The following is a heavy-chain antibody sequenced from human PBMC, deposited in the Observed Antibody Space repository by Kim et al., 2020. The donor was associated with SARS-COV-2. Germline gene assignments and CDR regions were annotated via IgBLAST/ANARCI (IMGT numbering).Heavy chain of an antibody. J-gene: IGHJ6*02. CDR1: GGTFSSYA. CDR2: IIPILGIA. D-gene: IGHD2-15*01. V-gene: IGHV1-69*04. CDR3: ARAQDCSGGSCYDREDYYYYYGMDV. Sequence: SVKVSCKASGGTFSSYAISWVRQAPGQGLEWMGRIIPILGIANYAQKFQGRVTITADKSTSTAYMELSSLRSEDTAVYYCARAQDCSGGSCYDREDYYYYYGMDVWGQGTTVTVSS.